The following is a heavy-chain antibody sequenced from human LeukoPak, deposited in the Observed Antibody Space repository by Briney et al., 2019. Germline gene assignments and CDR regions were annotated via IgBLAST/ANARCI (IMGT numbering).Heavy chain of an antibody. D-gene: IGHD5-24*01. CDR1: RFNLGQYW. V-gene: IGHV3-23*01. CDR3: VKSAGKDGYRDVFDI. CDR2: ITKGGDQT. Sequence: PGGSLRLSCAASRFNLGQYWMHWVRQVPGKGLEWVSTITKGGDQTHYADSVRGLFTISRDIFKNTLYLQMNSLRAEDTAVYHCVKSAGKDGYRDVFDIWGQGTVVTVSS. J-gene: IGHJ3*02.